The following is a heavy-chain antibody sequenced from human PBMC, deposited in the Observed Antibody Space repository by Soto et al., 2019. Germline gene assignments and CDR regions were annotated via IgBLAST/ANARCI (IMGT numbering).Heavy chain of an antibody. D-gene: IGHD6-13*01. Sequence: GASVKVSCKESGCTFTSYYMHWVRQAPGQRLEWMGIINPSGGSTSYAQKFQGRVTMTRDTSTSAVYMELSSLRSEDTAVYYCARDTFIAAAGGTYYYGMDVWGQGTTVTVSS. CDR1: GCTFTSYY. CDR3: ARDTFIAAAGGTYYYGMDV. CDR2: INPSGGST. J-gene: IGHJ6*02. V-gene: IGHV1-46*01.